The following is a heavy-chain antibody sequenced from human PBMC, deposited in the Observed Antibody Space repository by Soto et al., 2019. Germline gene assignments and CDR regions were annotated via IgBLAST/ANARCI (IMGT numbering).Heavy chain of an antibody. CDR2: ISAYNYNT. V-gene: IGHV1-18*01. CDR1: GYTFTSYG. J-gene: IGHJ5*02. Sequence: QVQLVQSGAEVKKPGASVKVSCKASGYTFTSYGLSWVRQAPGQGLEWMGRISAYNYNTNYAQKLHGRVTMTTDTSTSTAYIELRILRSDDTAVYYCTGVVEALGHWFDPWGQGTLVTVSS. CDR3: TGVVEALGHWFDP. D-gene: IGHD2-15*01.